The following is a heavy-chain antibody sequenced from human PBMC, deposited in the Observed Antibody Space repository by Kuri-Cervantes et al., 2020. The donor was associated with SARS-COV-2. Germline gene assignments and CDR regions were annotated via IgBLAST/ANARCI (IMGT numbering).Heavy chain of an antibody. D-gene: IGHD3-22*01. CDR3: ARDPITMRVLDY. V-gene: IGHV3-7*01. CDR1: GFTFSSYS. Sequence: GGSLRLSCGGPGGFTFSSYSMTWVRQAPGKGLEWVANIDENGGEKYYVDSVKGRFTISRDNAKNSLFLQMNSLRAEDTAVYYCARDPITMRVLDYWGQGTLVTVSS. J-gene: IGHJ4*02. CDR2: IDENGGEK.